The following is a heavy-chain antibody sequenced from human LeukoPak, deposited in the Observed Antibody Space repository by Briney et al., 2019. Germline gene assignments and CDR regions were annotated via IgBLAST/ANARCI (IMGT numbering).Heavy chain of an antibody. CDR2: IYSGGST. V-gene: IGHV3-66*01. Sequence: PGGSLRLSCAASGFTVSSNYMSWVRQAPGKGLEWVSVIYSGGSTYYADSVKGRFTISRDNSKNTLYLRMNSLRAEDTAVYYCARAPPYNWNYDYWGQGTLVTVSS. D-gene: IGHD1-7*01. J-gene: IGHJ4*02. CDR1: GFTVSSNY. CDR3: ARAPPYNWNYDY.